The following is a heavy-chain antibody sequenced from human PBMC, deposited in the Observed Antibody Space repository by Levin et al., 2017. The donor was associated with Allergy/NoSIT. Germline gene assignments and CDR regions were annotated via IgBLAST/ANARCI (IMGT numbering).Heavy chain of an antibody. CDR1: GFTFSSYA. D-gene: IGHD3-3*01. J-gene: IGHJ3*02. Sequence: QTGESLKISCAASGFTFSSYAMSWVRQAPGKGLEWVSAISGSGGSTYYADSVKGRFTISRDNSKNTLYLQMNSLRAEDTAVYYCAKALRFLEWLSLDAFDIWGQGTMVTVSS. CDR3: AKALRFLEWLSLDAFDI. V-gene: IGHV3-23*01. CDR2: ISGSGGST.